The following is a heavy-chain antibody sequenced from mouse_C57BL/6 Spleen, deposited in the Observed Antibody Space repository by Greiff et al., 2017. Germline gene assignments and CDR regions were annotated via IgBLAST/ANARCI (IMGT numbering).Heavy chain of an antibody. CDR3: ARGAYYGSSYDWYFDV. J-gene: IGHJ1*03. CDR2: IWSGRST. Sequence: QVQLQQSGPGLVQPSQSLSITCTVSGFSLTSYGVHWVRQSPGKGLEWLGVIWSGRSTDYNAAFISRLSISKDNSKSQVFFKMNSLQADDTAIYYCARGAYYGSSYDWYFDVWGTGTTVTVSS. CDR1: GFSLTSYG. D-gene: IGHD1-1*01. V-gene: IGHV2-2*01.